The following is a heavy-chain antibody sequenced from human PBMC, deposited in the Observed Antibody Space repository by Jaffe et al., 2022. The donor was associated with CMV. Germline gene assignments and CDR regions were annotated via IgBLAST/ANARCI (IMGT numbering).Heavy chain of an antibody. Sequence: EVQLVESGGGLVQPGGSLRLSCAASTFTLSSYEMNWVRQAPGKGLEWVSYINPSDSFTYYADSVKGRFTISTDNAKNSLYLQMNSLRPEDTAVYYCAVSLSGYRDWFGPWGQGTLVTVSS. CDR2: INPSDSFT. V-gene: IGHV3-48*03. CDR1: TFTLSSYE. J-gene: IGHJ5*02. D-gene: IGHD3-22*01. CDR3: AVSLSGYRDWFGP.